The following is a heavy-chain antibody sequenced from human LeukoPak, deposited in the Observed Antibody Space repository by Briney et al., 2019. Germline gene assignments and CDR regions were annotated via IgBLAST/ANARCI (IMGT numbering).Heavy chain of an antibody. CDR3: AREVRVGGLLPLDY. D-gene: IGHD3-10*01. Sequence: GGSLRLSCAASGFTFSSYAMSWVRQAPGKGLEWVSVISVSGDNTYYADSVKGRFTISRDNTKNTVYLQVNKLRAEDTAVYDCAREVRVGGLLPLDYWGQGTLVTVSS. J-gene: IGHJ4*02. CDR1: GFTFSSYA. CDR2: ISVSGDNT. V-gene: IGHV3-23*01.